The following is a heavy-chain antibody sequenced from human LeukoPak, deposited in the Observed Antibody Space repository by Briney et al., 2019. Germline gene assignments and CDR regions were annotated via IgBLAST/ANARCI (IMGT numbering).Heavy chain of an antibody. J-gene: IGHJ4*02. Sequence: GGSLRLSCAASGFTLDDYTMHWVRQAPGKGLELVSLISWDGSSTYYADSVKGRFTISRDNSKNSLYLQMNSLRTEDTALYYCAKGNSIALAGFFDYWGQGTLVTVSS. CDR3: AKGNSIALAGFFDY. CDR1: GFTLDDYT. V-gene: IGHV3-43*01. D-gene: IGHD6-19*01. CDR2: ISWDGSST.